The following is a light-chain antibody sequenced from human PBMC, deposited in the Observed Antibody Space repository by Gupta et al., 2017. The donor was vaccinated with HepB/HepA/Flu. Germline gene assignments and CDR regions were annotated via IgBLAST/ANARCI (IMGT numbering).Light chain of an antibody. CDR1: QGIRTD. V-gene: IGKV1-17*01. CDR3: LHHNSYPWT. Sequence: DIQMTQSPSSLSASVGDIVTITCRASQGIRTDLGWYQQKPGKTPKPLIYAASRWQRGVPSRFSGGGSGTEFTLTISSVQPEDFATYYCLHHNSYPWTFGQGTKVEIK. CDR2: AAS. J-gene: IGKJ1*01.